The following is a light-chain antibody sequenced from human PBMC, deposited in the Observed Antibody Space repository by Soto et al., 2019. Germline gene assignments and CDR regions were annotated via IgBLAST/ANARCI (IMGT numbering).Light chain of an antibody. CDR3: QKYDSAPT. J-gene: IGKJ1*01. CDR2: SAS. V-gene: IGKV1-27*01. CDR1: LGIGNA. Sequence: IQMSQSPSALYASEGDRVTMTCRPSLGIGNALAWYQQKPGTVPKLLIHSASTLQSGVPSRFSGSGSGTDFTLTISSLQPEDVASYYCQKYDSAPTFGPGTMV.